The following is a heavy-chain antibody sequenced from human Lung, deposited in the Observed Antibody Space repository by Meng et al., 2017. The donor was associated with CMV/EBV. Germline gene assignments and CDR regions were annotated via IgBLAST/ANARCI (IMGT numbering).Heavy chain of an antibody. J-gene: IGHJ3*02. D-gene: IGHD3-3*01. Sequence: SETLSLTCTVSGGSISSSSYYWGWIRQPPGKGLEWIGSIYYSGSTYYNPSLKSRVTISVDTSKNQFSLKLSSVTAADTAVYYCARQRPVLDAFDICGQGQXITV. CDR3: ARQRPVLDAFDI. CDR2: IYYSGST. CDR1: GGSISSSSYY. V-gene: IGHV4-39*01.